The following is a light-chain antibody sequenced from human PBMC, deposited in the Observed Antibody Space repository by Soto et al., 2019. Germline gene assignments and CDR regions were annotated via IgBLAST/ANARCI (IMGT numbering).Light chain of an antibody. J-gene: IGKJ5*01. V-gene: IGKV3-11*01. CDR1: QTITPY. CDR3: QQRSNWPAN. CDR2: GAS. Sequence: EIVLTQSPATLSLSPGERATLSCRASQTITPYLAWYQQKPGQPPRLLIYGASNRATGIPARFSGSGSGTDFTLTISNLEPEDFAVYYCQQRSNWPANFGQGTRLEIK.